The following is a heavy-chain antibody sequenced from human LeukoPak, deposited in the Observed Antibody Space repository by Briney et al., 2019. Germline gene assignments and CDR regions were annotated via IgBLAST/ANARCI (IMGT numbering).Heavy chain of an antibody. V-gene: IGHV4-59*01. CDR3: ARDGSSGFDY. CDR1: GGSFSGYY. CDR2: IYYSGST. Sequence: SETLSLTCAVYGGSFSGYYWSWIRQPPGKGLEWIGYIYYSGSTNYNPSLKSRVTISVDTSKNQFSLKLSSVTAADTAVYYCARDGSSGFDYWGQGTLVTVSS. J-gene: IGHJ4*02. D-gene: IGHD3-10*01.